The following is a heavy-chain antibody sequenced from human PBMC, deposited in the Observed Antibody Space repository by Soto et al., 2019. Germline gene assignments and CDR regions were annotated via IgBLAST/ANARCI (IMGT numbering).Heavy chain of an antibody. D-gene: IGHD2-2*01. J-gene: IGHJ6*02. CDR3: ARGISHIVAEPGRDAMDV. CDR1: GGTFSTYG. V-gene: IGHV1-69*06. CDR2: IVPGFGTT. Sequence: ASVKVSCKASGGTFSTYGISWVRQAPGQGLEWLGGIVPGFGTTKYTQRFQDRVMITADKSTSTAYMEMASLRSEDTAVYYCARGISHIVAEPGRDAMDVWGQGTPVTVSS.